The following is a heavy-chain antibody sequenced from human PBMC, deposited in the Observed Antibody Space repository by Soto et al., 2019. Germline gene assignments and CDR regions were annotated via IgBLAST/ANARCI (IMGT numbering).Heavy chain of an antibody. J-gene: IGHJ6*02. D-gene: IGHD6-13*01. CDR2: IYYSGST. Sequence: PSETLSLTCTVSGGSVSSGSYYWSWIRQPPGKGLEWIGYIYYSGSTNYNPSLKSRVTISVDTSKNQFSLKLSSVTAADTAVYYCARDSSSWYRYYYYGMDVWGQGTTVTVSS. CDR1: GGSVSSGSYY. V-gene: IGHV4-61*01. CDR3: ARDSSSWYRYYYYGMDV.